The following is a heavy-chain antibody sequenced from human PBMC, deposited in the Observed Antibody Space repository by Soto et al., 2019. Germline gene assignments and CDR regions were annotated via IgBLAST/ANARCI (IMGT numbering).Heavy chain of an antibody. CDR1: GFTFSSYW. D-gene: IGHD2-2*01. J-gene: IGHJ6*02. V-gene: IGHV3-7*01. Sequence: GGSLRLSCAASGFTFSSYWMSWVRQAPGKGLEWVANIKQDGSEKYYVDSVKGRFTISRDNAKNSLYLQMNSLRAEDTAVYYCARDPSIVLVPAATYYYYYYGMDVWGQGTTVT. CDR2: IKQDGSEK. CDR3: ARDPSIVLVPAATYYYYYYGMDV.